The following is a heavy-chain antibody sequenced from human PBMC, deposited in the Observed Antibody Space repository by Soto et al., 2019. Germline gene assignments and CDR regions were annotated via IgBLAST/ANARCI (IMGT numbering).Heavy chain of an antibody. CDR2: ISSSSSYT. CDR3: AGDVAPLRGRWFDP. D-gene: IGHD3-10*01. Sequence: QVQLVESGGGLVKPGGSLRLSCAASGFTFSDYYMSWIRQAPGKGLEWVSYISSSSSYTNYADSVKGRFTISRDNAKNSLYLQMNSLRAEDTAVYYCAGDVAPLRGRWFDPWGQGTLVTVSS. CDR1: GFTFSDYY. J-gene: IGHJ5*02. V-gene: IGHV3-11*06.